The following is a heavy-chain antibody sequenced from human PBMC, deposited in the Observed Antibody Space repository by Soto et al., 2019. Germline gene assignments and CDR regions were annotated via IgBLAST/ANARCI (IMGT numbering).Heavy chain of an antibody. Sequence: PSETLSLTCAVYGGSFSGYYWSWIRQPPGKGLEWIGEINHSGSTNYNPSLKSRVTISVDTSKNQFSLKLSSVTAADTAVYYCARDRGGLGYWGQGTLVTVSS. CDR1: GGSFSGYY. D-gene: IGHD3-10*01. CDR2: INHSGST. CDR3: ARDRGGLGY. V-gene: IGHV4-34*01. J-gene: IGHJ4*02.